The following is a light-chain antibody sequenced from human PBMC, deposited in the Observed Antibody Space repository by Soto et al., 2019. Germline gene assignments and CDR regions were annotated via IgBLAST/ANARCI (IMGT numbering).Light chain of an antibody. V-gene: IGKV3-11*01. CDR3: QQRNRYPRRIT. CDR2: DAS. Sequence: EIVLTQSPATLSLSPGERATLYCRARHSVSRYLAWYQPKPGQAPRLLIYDASKRATGIPDRFSGSGPGTDVTITLSSLEPEDCAVYDCQQRNRYPRRITFGGGTKVEIK. CDR1: HSVSRY. J-gene: IGKJ4*01.